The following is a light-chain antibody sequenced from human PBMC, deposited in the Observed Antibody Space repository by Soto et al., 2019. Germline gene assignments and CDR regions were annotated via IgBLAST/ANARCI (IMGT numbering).Light chain of an antibody. J-gene: IGKJ2*01. CDR1: QSVSSY. CDR3: QQRSNSYT. V-gene: IGKV3-11*01. CDR2: DAS. Sequence: EIVLTQSPATLSLSPGERATLSCRASQSVSSYLAWYQQKTGQAPSLLIYDASNRATGIPARFSGSGSRTDFTLTISSLEPEDFAVYYCQQRSNSYTFGQGTKLEIK.